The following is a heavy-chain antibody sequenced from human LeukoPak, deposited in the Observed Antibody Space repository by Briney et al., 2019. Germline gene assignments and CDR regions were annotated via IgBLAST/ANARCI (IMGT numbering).Heavy chain of an antibody. CDR1: GFSFTNYA. CDR3: ARASWVLNADAVW. D-gene: IGHD3-9*01. J-gene: IGHJ4*02. Sequence: GGSLRLSCAASGFSFTNYAMSWVRQAPARGPEWVSSLRGDGETFYADSVKGRFTLSRDDSRNTVYLQLNNLRVEDTAIYYCARASWVLNADAVWWGQGTQVTVSP. V-gene: IGHV3-23*01. CDR2: LRGDGET.